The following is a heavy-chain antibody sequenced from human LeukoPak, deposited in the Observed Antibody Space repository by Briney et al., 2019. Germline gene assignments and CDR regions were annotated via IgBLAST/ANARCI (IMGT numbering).Heavy chain of an antibody. CDR3: ATPAAGPGAEYSLY. V-gene: IGHV3-23*01. CDR2: ISGSGGST. D-gene: IGHD6-13*01. J-gene: IGHJ1*01. Sequence: GGSLRLSCAASGFTFSSYAMSWVRQAPGKGLEWVSAISGSGGSTYYADFVKGRFTISRDNSKNTLYLQMNSLKVEDTAVYYCATPAAGPGAEYSLYWGQGTLVIVSS. CDR1: GFTFSSYA.